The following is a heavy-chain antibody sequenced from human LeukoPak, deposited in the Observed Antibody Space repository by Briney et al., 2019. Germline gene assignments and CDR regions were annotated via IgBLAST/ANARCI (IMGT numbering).Heavy chain of an antibody. Sequence: PGRSLRLSCAASGFTFSSYGMHWVRQAPGKGLEWVAVIWYDGSNKYYADSVKGRFTISRDNSKNTLYLQMNSLRAEDTAVYYCAGESYGSGSYYILYFDYWGQGTLVTVSS. CDR3: AGESYGSGSYYILYFDY. CDR1: GFTFSSYG. CDR2: IWYDGSNK. V-gene: IGHV3-33*01. D-gene: IGHD3-10*01. J-gene: IGHJ4*02.